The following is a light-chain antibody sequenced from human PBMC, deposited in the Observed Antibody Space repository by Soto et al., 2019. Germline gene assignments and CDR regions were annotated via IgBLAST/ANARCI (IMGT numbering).Light chain of an antibody. J-gene: IGKJ1*01. CDR3: QQYNNWPPVYWT. V-gene: IGKV3-15*01. CDR1: QSVSSN. Sequence: EIVMTQSPATLSVSPGERATLSCRASQSVSSNLAWYQQKPGQAPRLLIYGASTRATGIPARFSGSGSGTEFTLTISSLQSEDFAVYYCQQYNNWPPVYWTFGQGTKVDIK. CDR2: GAS.